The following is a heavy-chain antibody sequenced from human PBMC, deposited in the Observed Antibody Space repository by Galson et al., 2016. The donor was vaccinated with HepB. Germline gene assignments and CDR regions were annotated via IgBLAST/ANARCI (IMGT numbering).Heavy chain of an antibody. D-gene: IGHD3-16*01. CDR3: ARVADGARMDV. CDR1: GFIFNTYT. V-gene: IGHV3-23*01. Sequence: SLRLSCAASGFIFNTYTMSWVRQAPGQGLEWVAAIRSSGDFTQYADSVEGRFTNSRDNSKNTLFLQMNSLRAEDTAVYCCARVADGARMDVWGKGTTVTVSS. CDR2: IRSSGDFT. J-gene: IGHJ6*03.